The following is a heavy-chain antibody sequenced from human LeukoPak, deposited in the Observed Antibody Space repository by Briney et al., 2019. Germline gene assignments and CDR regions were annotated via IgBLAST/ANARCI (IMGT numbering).Heavy chain of an antibody. CDR2: IKQDGSEK. D-gene: IGHD3-3*01. V-gene: IGHV3-7*01. Sequence: GGSLRLSCAASGFTFDDYAMHWVRQAPGKGLEWVANIKQDGSEKYYLDSVKGRFTISRDNAKNSLYLQMNSLRAEDTAVYYCARELNKGVFGNQNWFDPWGQGTLVTVSS. J-gene: IGHJ5*02. CDR3: ARELNKGVFGNQNWFDP. CDR1: GFTFDDYA.